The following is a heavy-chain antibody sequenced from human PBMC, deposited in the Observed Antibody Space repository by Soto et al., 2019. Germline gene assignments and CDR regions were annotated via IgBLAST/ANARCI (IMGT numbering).Heavy chain of an antibody. CDR1: GFTFDDYA. CDR3: AKSHTDMLKKNTWFDP. CDR2: ISWNSGSI. V-gene: IGHV3-9*01. D-gene: IGHD5-18*01. J-gene: IGHJ5*02. Sequence: GGSLRLSCAASGFTFDDYAMHWVRQAPGKGLEWVSGISWNSGSIGYADSVKGRFTISRDNAKNSLYLQMNSLRAEDTALYYCAKSHTDMLKKNTWFDPWGQGTLVTVSS.